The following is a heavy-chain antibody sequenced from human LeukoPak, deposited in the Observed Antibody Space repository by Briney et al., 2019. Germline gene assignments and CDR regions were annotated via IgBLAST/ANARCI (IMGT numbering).Heavy chain of an antibody. CDR2: IYSGGTT. CDR1: GFTVSSSY. V-gene: IGHV3-66*01. Sequence: GGSLRLSCAASGFTVSSSYMSWVRQAPGKGLEWVSVIYSGGTTYYADSVEGRFTISRDNSKNTLYLQMSSLRAEDTAVYFCARGPRGFDAFDFWGQGTMVIVS. J-gene: IGHJ3*01. CDR3: ARGPRGFDAFDF. D-gene: IGHD3-10*01.